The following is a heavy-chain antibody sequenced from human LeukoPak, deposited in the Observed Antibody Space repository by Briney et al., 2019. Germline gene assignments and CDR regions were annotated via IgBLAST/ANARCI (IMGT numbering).Heavy chain of an antibody. Sequence: ASVKVSCKASGFTFSSHFTHWVRQAPGQGLEWMGIINPTGSSTTYAQKFQGRVTMTRDTSTSTVYMELSSLRSEDTAVYYCARRPGSTDYYDAMDVWGQGTTVTVSS. CDR1: GFTFSSHF. CDR2: INPTGSST. D-gene: IGHD1-26*01. V-gene: IGHV1-46*01. CDR3: ARRPGSTDYYDAMDV. J-gene: IGHJ6*02.